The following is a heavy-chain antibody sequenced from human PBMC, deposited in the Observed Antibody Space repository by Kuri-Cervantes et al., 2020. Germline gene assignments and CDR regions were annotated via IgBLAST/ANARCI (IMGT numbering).Heavy chain of an antibody. CDR2: ISGSGGST. Sequence: GGSLRLSCAASGFTFSSYWMSWVRQAPGKGLEWVSAISGSGGSTYYADSVKGRFTISRDNSKNTLYLQMNSLRAEDTAVYYCARGIYSSSWREVTIYGMDVWGQGTTVTVSS. V-gene: IGHV3-23*01. J-gene: IGHJ6*02. CDR1: GFTFSSYW. D-gene: IGHD6-13*01. CDR3: ARGIYSSSWREVTIYGMDV.